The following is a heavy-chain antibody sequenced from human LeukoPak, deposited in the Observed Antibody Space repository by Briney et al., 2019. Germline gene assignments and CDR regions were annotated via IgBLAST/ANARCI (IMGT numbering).Heavy chain of an antibody. V-gene: IGHV4-59*01. D-gene: IGHD3-22*01. CDR2: IYYSGST. Sequence: SSETLSLTCTVSGGSISSYYWSWIRQPPGKGLEWIGYIYYSGSTNYNPSLKSRVTISVDTSKNQFSLRLRSVTAADTAVYYCARVTGYMIEDYFDYWGQGTLVTVSS. J-gene: IGHJ4*02. CDR1: GGSISSYY. CDR3: ARVTGYMIEDYFDY.